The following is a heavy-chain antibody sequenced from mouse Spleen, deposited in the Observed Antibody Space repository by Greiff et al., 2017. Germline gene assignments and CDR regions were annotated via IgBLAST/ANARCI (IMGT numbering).Heavy chain of an antibody. V-gene: IGHV1-26*01. CDR3: ARMRTARATDY. J-gene: IGHJ2*01. Sequence: EVQLQQSGPELVKPGASVKISCKASGYTFTDYYMNWVKQSHGKSLEWIGYINPNNGGTSYKQKFKGKATLTVDKSSSTAYMELRSLTSEDSAVYYWARMRTARATDYWGQGTTLTVSS. CDR2: INPNNGGT. D-gene: IGHD3-2*01. CDR1: GYTFTDYY.